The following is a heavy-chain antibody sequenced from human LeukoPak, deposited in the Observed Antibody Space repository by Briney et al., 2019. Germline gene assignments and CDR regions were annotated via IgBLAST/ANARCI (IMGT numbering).Heavy chain of an antibody. J-gene: IGHJ4*02. CDR3: TRERINSGSYSGALDY. CDR1: VYTFTGYY. V-gene: IGHV1-2*02. D-gene: IGHD1-26*01. Sequence: ASVQVSCKASVYTFTGYYFYWVRQAPGQGLEWMGWINPDSGDTNYAQKFQGRVTMTRDTSISTAYMELSSLTSDDTAVYYCTRERINSGSYSGALDYWGQGTLVTVSS. CDR2: INPDSGDT.